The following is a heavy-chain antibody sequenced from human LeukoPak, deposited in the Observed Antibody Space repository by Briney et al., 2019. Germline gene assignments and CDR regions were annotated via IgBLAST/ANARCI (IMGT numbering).Heavy chain of an antibody. CDR1: GFTFGKYW. CDR3: ARNPLNYFDSSGSLDF. CDR2: IKLDGSEK. J-gene: IGHJ4*02. V-gene: IGHV3-7*03. D-gene: IGHD3-22*01. Sequence: GGSLRLSCVASGFTFGKYWMSWVRQAPGKGLEWVANIKLDGSEKNYVDSVKGRFTISRDNTKNSLYLQMNSLRVEDTAVFYCARNPLNYFDSSGSLDFWGQGTLVTVSS.